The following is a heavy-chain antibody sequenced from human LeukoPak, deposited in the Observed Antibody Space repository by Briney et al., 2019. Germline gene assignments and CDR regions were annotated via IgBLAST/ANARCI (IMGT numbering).Heavy chain of an antibody. J-gene: IGHJ1*01. Sequence: ASVKVSCKASGYTFTSYYMHWVRQAPGQGLEWMGITNPSGGSTSYAQKFQGRVTMTRDTSTSTVYMELSSLRSEDTAVYYCARAPYSGSYSFQHWGQGTLVTVSP. V-gene: IGHV1-46*01. CDR2: TNPSGGST. CDR1: GYTFTSYY. D-gene: IGHD1-26*01. CDR3: ARAPYSGSYSFQH.